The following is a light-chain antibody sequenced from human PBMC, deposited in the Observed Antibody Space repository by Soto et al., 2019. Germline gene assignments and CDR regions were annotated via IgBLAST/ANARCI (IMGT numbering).Light chain of an antibody. CDR2: LAS. Sequence: DIQMTQSPSTLSASVGDRVTITCRASQSISNWLAWYQQKPGKAPKLLIYLASSLESGDPSRFSGSGSGTEFTLTISSLQPDDFATYYCQEYDSYSLTVGQGTKVDIK. CDR1: QSISNW. J-gene: IGKJ1*01. V-gene: IGKV1-5*03. CDR3: QEYDSYSLT.